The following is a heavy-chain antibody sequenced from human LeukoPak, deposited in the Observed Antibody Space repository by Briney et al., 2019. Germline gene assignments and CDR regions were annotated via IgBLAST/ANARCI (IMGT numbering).Heavy chain of an antibody. Sequence: GGSLRLSCATPGFTFSSYAMHRVRQTPGKGLEWVAAISYDGSNKYYADSVKGRFTISRDNSKNTLYLQMNSLRAEDTAVYYCARGGYSSGFYYFDYWGQGTLVTVSS. CDR2: ISYDGSNK. CDR1: GFTFSSYA. J-gene: IGHJ4*02. CDR3: ARGGYSSGFYYFDY. D-gene: IGHD6-19*01. V-gene: IGHV3-30-3*01.